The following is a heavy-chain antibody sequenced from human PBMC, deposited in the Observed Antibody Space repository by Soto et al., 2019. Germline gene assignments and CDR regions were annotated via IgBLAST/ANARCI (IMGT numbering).Heavy chain of an antibody. CDR3: AKDRADILTGYQHYYGMDV. CDR1: GFTFSSYG. CDR2: ISYDGSNK. Sequence: QVQLVESGGGVVQPGRSLRLSCAASGFTFSSYGMHWVRQAPGKGLEWVAVISYDGSNKYYADSVKGRFTISRDNSKNTLYLQMNSLRAEDTAVYYCAKDRADILTGYQHYYGMDVWGQGTTVTVSS. D-gene: IGHD3-9*01. J-gene: IGHJ6*02. V-gene: IGHV3-30*18.